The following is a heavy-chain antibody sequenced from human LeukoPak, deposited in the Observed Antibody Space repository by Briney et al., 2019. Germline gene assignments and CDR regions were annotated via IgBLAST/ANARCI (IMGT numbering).Heavy chain of an antibody. V-gene: IGHV4-34*01. CDR1: GGSFSGYY. CDR3: ARVWRYYDSSGYSYYFDY. CDR2: INHSGST. Sequence: SETLSLTCAVYGGSFSGYYWSWIRQPPGKGLEWIGEINHSGSTNYNPSLKSRVTISVDTSKIQFSLKLSSVTAADTAVYYCARVWRYYDSSGYSYYFDYWGQGTLVTVSS. D-gene: IGHD3-22*01. J-gene: IGHJ4*02.